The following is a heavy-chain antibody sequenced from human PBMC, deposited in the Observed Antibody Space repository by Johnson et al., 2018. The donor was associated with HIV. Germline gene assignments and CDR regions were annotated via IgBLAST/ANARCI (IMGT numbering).Heavy chain of an antibody. V-gene: IGHV3-20*04. CDR2: INWNGGSA. CDR3: AKMSRGRQDAFDI. CDR1: GFIFDDYG. Sequence: MQLVESGGGVVQPGRSLRLSCAGSGFIFDDYGMSWVRQVPGKGLEWVSGINWNGGSAGYADSVKGRFTISRDSSKNTLYLQMNSLRVEDTAVYYCAKMSRGRQDAFDIWGQGAMVSVSA. J-gene: IGHJ3*02. D-gene: IGHD3-16*01.